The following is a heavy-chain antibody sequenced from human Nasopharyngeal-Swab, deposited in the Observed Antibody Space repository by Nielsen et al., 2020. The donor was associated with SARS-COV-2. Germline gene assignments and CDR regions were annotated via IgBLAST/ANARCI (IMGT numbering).Heavy chain of an antibody. D-gene: IGHD6-19*01. CDR2: ISSSGSTI. V-gene: IGHV3-11*01. CDR3: AKAAGSGWYFFDY. Sequence: GGSLRLSCAASGFTFSDYYMSWIRQAPGKGLEWVSYISSSGSTIYYADSVKGRFTISRDNAKNSLYLQMNSLRAEDTAVYYCAKAAGSGWYFFDYWGQGTLVTVSS. J-gene: IGHJ4*02. CDR1: GFTFSDYY.